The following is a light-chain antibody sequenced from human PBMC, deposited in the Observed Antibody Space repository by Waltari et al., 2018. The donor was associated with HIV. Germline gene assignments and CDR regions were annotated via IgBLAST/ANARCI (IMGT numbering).Light chain of an antibody. J-gene: IGLJ3*02. CDR1: NNAVGTYTY. Sequence: QSALTQPASVSGSPGQSIPTSCTRTNNAVGTYTYFSWYQPHPGKAPKLMIYDVTDRPSGVSDRFSGSKSGNTASLTISGLQAEDEADYYCSSYTSSISLVFGGGTKVTVL. V-gene: IGLV2-14*03. CDR3: SSYTSSISLV. CDR2: DVT.